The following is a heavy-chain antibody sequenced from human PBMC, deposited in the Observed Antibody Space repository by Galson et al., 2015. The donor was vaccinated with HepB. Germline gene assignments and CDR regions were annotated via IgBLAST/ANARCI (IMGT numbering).Heavy chain of an antibody. J-gene: IGHJ6*03. Sequence: LTCAVYGGSFSGYYWSWIRQPPGKGLEWIGEINHSGSTNYNPSLKSRVTISVDTSKNQFSLKLSSVTAADTAVYYCARLPRSARRNYYYMDVWGKGTTVTVSS. V-gene: IGHV4-34*01. D-gene: IGHD3-10*01. CDR2: INHSGST. CDR1: GGSFSGYY. CDR3: ARLPRSARRNYYYMDV.